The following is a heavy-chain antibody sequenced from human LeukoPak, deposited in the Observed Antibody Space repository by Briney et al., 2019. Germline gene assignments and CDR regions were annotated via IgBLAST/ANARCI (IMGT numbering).Heavy chain of an antibody. Sequence: ASVKVSCKVFGYTLTELSMQWVRQAPGKGLEWMGGFDPEDGETIYAQKFQGRVTMTEDTSTDTAYMELSSLRSEDTAVYYCATAGATTGGHPFYYWGQGTLVTVSS. V-gene: IGHV1-24*01. CDR3: ATAGATTGGHPFYY. CDR1: GYTLTELS. J-gene: IGHJ4*02. CDR2: FDPEDGET. D-gene: IGHD1-14*01.